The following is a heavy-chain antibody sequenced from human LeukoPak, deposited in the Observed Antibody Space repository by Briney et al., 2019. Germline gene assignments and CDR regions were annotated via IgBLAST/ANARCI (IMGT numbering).Heavy chain of an antibody. CDR1: GFTVSSNY. CDR2: IWYDGNRK. V-gene: IGHV3-33*08. CDR3: ARDGYYYYMDV. Sequence: PGGSLRLSCAASGFTVSSNYMIWVRQAPGKGLEWVAVIWYDGNRKYYADSVKGRFTISRDNSKNTLYLQMDSLRAEDTAVYCCARDGYYYYMDVWGKGTTVTVSS. J-gene: IGHJ6*03.